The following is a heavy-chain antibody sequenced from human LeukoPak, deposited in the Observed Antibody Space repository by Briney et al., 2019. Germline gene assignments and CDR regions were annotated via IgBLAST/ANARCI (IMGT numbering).Heavy chain of an antibody. V-gene: IGHV1-69*13. Sequence: VASVKVSCKASGGTFRNYAISWVRQAPGQGLEWMGGIIPIFGTADYAQKFQGRVTITAEESTSTAYMELSSLRAEDTAVYYCARDFRPGYPNDAFDIWGQGTMVTVSS. CDR3: ARDFRPGYPNDAFDI. CDR1: GGTFRNYA. CDR2: IIPIFGTA. D-gene: IGHD5-12*01. J-gene: IGHJ3*02.